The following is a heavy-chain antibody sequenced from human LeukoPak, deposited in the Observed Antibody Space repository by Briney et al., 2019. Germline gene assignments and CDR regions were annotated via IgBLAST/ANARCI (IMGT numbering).Heavy chain of an antibody. V-gene: IGHV1-18*01. Sequence: WASVKVSCKASGYTFTSYGISWVRQAPGQGLEWMGWISAYNGNTNYAQKLQGRVTMTTDTSTSTAYMELRSLRSDDTAVYYCARSPVLLWFGGKPNWFDPWGQGTLVTVSS. CDR3: ARSPVLLWFGGKPNWFDP. D-gene: IGHD3-10*01. J-gene: IGHJ5*02. CDR2: ISAYNGNT. CDR1: GYTFTSYG.